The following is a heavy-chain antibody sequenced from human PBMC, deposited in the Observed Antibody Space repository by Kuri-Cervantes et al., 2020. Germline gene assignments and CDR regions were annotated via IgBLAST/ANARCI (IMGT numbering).Heavy chain of an antibody. J-gene: IGHJ6*03. Sequence: ASVKVSCKASGYTFTSYDINWVRQATGQGLEWMGWMNPNSGNTGYAQKFQGRVTMTRNTSISTAYMELSSLRSEDTAVYYCARGIPFYGSGSLDYHYYMDVWGNGTAVTVSS. V-gene: IGHV1-8*02. D-gene: IGHD3-10*01. CDR1: GYTFTSYD. CDR3: ARGIPFYGSGSLDYHYYMDV. CDR2: MNPNSGNT.